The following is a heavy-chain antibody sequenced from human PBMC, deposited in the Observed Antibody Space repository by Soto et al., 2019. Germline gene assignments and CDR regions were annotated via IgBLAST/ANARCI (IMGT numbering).Heavy chain of an antibody. CDR2: IISMFGTG. CDR3: ARENRDDNSGWYSSSDWFDP. J-gene: IGHJ5*02. Sequence: GASVKVSCKASGDTSDSFSISWVRQAPGQGLEWMGGIISMFGTGNYAQKFQGRLTITADESTGTSYMDLKSLRSEDTAVYFCARENRDDNSGWYSSSDWFDPWGQGTLVTVSS. D-gene: IGHD6-19*01. CDR1: GDTSDSFS. V-gene: IGHV1-69*13.